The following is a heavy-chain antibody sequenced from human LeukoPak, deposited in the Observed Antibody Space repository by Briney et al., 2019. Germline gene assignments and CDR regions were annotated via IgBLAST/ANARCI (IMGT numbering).Heavy chain of an antibody. CDR1: GFTFSSYA. Sequence: GGSLRLSCAASGFTFSSYAMHWVRQAPGKGLEWVAVISYDGSNKYYADSVKGRFTISRDNSKNTLYLQMNSLRAEDTAVYYCARQATNDGGSYYFDYWGQGTLVTVSS. CDR3: ARQATNDGGSYYFDY. J-gene: IGHJ4*02. V-gene: IGHV3-30-3*01. D-gene: IGHD1-26*01. CDR2: ISYDGSNK.